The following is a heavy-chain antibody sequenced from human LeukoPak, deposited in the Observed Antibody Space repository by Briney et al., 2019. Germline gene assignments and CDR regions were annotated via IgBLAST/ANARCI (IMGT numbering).Heavy chain of an antibody. CDR3: ARGKRRAVAGTVGGPDDY. CDR1: GYTFIAYY. V-gene: IGHV1-2*02. CDR2: INPNSGGT. Sequence: ASVKVSCKASGYTFIAYYMHWVRLAPGQGLEWMGWINPNSGGTNYAQKFQGRVTMTRDTSISTAYMELSRLRSDDTAVYYCARGKRRAVAGTVGGPDDYWGREPWSPSPQ. J-gene: IGHJ4*02. D-gene: IGHD6-19*01.